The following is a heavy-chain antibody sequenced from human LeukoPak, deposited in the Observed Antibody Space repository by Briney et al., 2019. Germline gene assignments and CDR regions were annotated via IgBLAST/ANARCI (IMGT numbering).Heavy chain of an antibody. CDR2: INHSGST. Sequence: SETLSLTCAVYGGSFSGYYWSWIRQPPGKGLEWIGEINHSGSTNYNPSLKSRVTISVDTSKNQFSLKLSSVTAADTAVYYCARDLTEWELLTTWYWFDPWGQGTLVTVSS. J-gene: IGHJ5*02. CDR3: ARDLTEWELLTTWYWFDP. CDR1: GGSFSGYY. D-gene: IGHD1-26*01. V-gene: IGHV4-34*01.